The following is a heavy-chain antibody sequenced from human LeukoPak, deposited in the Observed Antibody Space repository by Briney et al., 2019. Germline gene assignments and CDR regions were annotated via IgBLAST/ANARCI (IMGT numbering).Heavy chain of an antibody. CDR1: GYTFTRYD. D-gene: IGHD6-19*01. Sequence: ASGKVSCKASGYTFTRYDIKWGRQATGQGVEWMGWMNPNSGNTGYAQKFQGRVTMTRNTSMSTAYMELSSLRAEGTAVYYCARGLVAVAGATIYWGQGTLVTVSS. CDR2: MNPNSGNT. J-gene: IGHJ4*02. V-gene: IGHV1-8*01. CDR3: ARGLVAVAGATIY.